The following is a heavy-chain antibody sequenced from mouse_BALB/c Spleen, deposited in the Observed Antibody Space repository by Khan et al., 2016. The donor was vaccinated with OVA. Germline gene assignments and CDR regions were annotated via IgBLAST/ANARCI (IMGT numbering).Heavy chain of an antibody. CDR2: IFPVTGNT. Sequence: QVQLQQSGAELVKPGASVKLSCKTSGYTFTNYWIQWIKQRPGQGLGWIGQIFPVTGNTYYNQNFKGKATLTVDTSSHTAYMQLSSLTSEDSAVYVCARGYFGNYEVVYWGQGTLVPYSP. V-gene: IGHV1S132*01. D-gene: IGHD2-1*01. J-gene: IGHJ3*01. CDR3: ARGYFGNYEVVY. CDR1: GYTFTNYW.